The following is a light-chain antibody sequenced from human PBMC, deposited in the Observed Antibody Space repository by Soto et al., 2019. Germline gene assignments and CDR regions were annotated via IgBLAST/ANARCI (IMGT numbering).Light chain of an antibody. CDR3: QQRYIWLT. CDR1: QSVSRY. J-gene: IGKJ4*01. CDR2: DAS. V-gene: IGKV3-11*01. Sequence: EIVLTQSPVTLSLSPGERATLSCRASQSVSRYLAWYQQKPGQAPRLLIYDASNRATGIPARFSGSGSGTHFTLTLSSLEPEDFAVYYCQQRYIWLTFGGGTKVEIK.